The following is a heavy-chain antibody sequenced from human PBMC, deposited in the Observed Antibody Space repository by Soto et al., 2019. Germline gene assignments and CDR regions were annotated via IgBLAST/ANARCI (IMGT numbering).Heavy chain of an antibody. Sequence: GQFLRISCSGSWDTCSTYWIGCVRQMAGKGLEWMGMIYPGDSTTTYSPSFQGRVTISADKSISTAYLQWSSLEASDTAIYYCISGYYTGFDPWGHGTLVTVSS. V-gene: IGHV5-51*01. CDR1: WDTCSTYW. CDR2: IYPGDSTT. CDR3: ISGYYTGFDP. D-gene: IGHD3-3*01. J-gene: IGHJ5*02.